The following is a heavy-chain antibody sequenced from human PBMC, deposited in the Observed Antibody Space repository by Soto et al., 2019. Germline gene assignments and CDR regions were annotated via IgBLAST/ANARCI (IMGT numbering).Heavy chain of an antibody. V-gene: IGHV4-34*01. Sequence: SETLSLTCAVYGGSFSGYYWSWIRQPPGKGLEWIGEINHSGSTNYNPSLKSRVTISVDTSKNQFSLKLSYVTAADTAVYYCARANIVVVPAARYYYYGMDVWGQGTTVTVSS. D-gene: IGHD2-2*01. J-gene: IGHJ6*02. CDR2: INHSGST. CDR1: GGSFSGYY. CDR3: ARANIVVVPAARYYYYGMDV.